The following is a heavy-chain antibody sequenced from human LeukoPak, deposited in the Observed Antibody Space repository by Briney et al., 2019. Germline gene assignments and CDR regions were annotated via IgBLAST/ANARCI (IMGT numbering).Heavy chain of an antibody. CDR3: ARGGIRITMIVGEFDY. Sequence: SETLSLTCTVSGGSISSYYWSWIRQPPGKGLEWIGEINHSGSTNYNPSLKSRVTISVDTSKNQFSLKLSSVTAADTAVYYCARGGIRITMIVGEFDYWGQGTLVTVSS. J-gene: IGHJ4*02. V-gene: IGHV4-34*01. CDR1: GGSISSYY. CDR2: INHSGST. D-gene: IGHD3-22*01.